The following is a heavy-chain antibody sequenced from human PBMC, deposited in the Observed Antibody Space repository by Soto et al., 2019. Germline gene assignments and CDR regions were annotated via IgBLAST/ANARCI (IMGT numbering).Heavy chain of an antibody. CDR3: ARDVGLGPVTVSTHVDY. Sequence: QVQLVQSGAEVKKPGSSGKVSCKASGGTFSNYTITWVRQAPGQGLEWMGRIIPILDIANYAKKFQGRVTITADKSTSTAYMELSSLRSEDTAVYYCARDVGLGPVTVSTHVDYWGQGTLVIVSS. CDR2: IIPILDIA. CDR1: GGTFSNYT. D-gene: IGHD4-17*01. V-gene: IGHV1-69*08. J-gene: IGHJ4*02.